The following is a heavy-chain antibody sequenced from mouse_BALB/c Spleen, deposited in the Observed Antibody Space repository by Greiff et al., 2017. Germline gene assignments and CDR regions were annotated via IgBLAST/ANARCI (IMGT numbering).Heavy chain of an antibody. CDR1: GYSFTGYF. J-gene: IGHJ3*01. CDR3: ARPLGSWFAY. CDR2: INPYNGDT. D-gene: IGHD4-1*01. Sequence: VQLQQSGPELVKPGASVKISCKASGYSFTGYFMNWVMQSHGKSLEWIGRINPYNGDTFYNQKFKGKATLTVDKSSSTAHMELRSLASEDSAVYYCARPLGSWFAYWGQGTLVTVSA. V-gene: IGHV1-20*02.